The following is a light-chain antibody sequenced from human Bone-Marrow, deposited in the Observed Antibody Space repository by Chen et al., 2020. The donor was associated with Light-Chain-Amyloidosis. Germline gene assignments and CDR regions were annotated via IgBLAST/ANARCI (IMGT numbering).Light chain of an antibody. V-gene: IGKV3-15*01. CDR2: GAS. Sequence: VLMTQSPAALSVSPGESATLSCRTSHSVSSNLAWYQQKPGQAPRLLIYGASTRATDTPARFCGSGSGTDFTLTISSLQSEDFAVYYCQQYNSWPRTFGLGSKVEI. CDR3: QQYNSWPRT. CDR1: HSVSSN. J-gene: IGKJ1*01.